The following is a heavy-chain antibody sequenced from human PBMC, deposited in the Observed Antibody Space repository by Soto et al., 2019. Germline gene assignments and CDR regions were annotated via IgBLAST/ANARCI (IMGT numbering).Heavy chain of an antibody. V-gene: IGHV6-1*01. D-gene: IGHD1-26*01. CDR3: ARGGERPVGGRFDY. J-gene: IGHJ4*02. CDR2: TYYRSKWYN. CDR1: GDSVSSNSAA. Sequence: KQSQTLSLTCAISGDSVSSNSAAWNWIRQSPSRGLEWLGRTYYRSKWYNDYAVSVKSRITINPDTSKNQFSLQLNSVTPEDTAVYYCARGGERPVGGRFDYWGQGTLVTVSS.